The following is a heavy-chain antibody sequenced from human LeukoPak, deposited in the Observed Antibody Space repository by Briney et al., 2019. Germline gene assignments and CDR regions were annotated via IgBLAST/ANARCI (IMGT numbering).Heavy chain of an antibody. J-gene: IGHJ6*03. D-gene: IGHD2-15*01. V-gene: IGHV4-39*01. CDR1: GGSISSSSYY. Sequence: SETLSLTCTVSGGSISSSSYYWGWIRQPPGKGLEWIGSIYYSGSTYSNPSLKSRVTISVDTSKNQFSLKLSSVTAADTAVYFCASFYCSGGSCYQYYYYYYMDVWGKGTTVTISS. CDR3: ASFYCSGGSCYQYYYYYYMDV. CDR2: IYYSGST.